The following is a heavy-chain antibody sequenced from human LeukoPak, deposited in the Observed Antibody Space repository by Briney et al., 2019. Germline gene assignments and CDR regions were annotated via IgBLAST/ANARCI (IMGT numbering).Heavy chain of an antibody. J-gene: IGHJ4*02. V-gene: IGHV3-21*01. Sequence: GGSLRLSCAVSGFTFSSYSMSWVRQAPGKGLEWVSPISSSGTYKYYADSVKGRFTISRDNAKNSLYLQMNSLRAEDTAVYYCAKGKDSVAGATNDYWGQGTLVTVSS. CDR1: GFTFSSYS. CDR2: ISSSGTYK. D-gene: IGHD6-19*01. CDR3: AKGKDSVAGATNDY.